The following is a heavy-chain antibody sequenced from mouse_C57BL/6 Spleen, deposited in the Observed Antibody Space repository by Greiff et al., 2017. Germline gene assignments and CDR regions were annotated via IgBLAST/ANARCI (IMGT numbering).Heavy chain of an antibody. CDR1: GYTFTDYY. D-gene: IGHD2-3*01. CDR2: INPNNGGT. V-gene: IGHV1-26*01. Sequence: VQLQQSGPELVKPGASVKISCKASGYTFTDYYMNWVKQSHGKSLEWIGDINPNNGGTSYNQKFKGKATLTVDKSSSTAYMELRSLTSEDSAVYYCARSRWLLRFVYWGQGTLVTVSA. CDR3: ARSRWLLRFVY. J-gene: IGHJ3*01.